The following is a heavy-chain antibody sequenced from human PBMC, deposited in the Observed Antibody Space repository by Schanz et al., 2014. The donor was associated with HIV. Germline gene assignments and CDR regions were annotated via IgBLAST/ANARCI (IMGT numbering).Heavy chain of an antibody. CDR1: GGTFSIYA. J-gene: IGHJ4*02. CDR3: ARTYTGDWSTGAD. D-gene: IGHD2-21*02. CDR2: IIPIFDTT. Sequence: QVQLVQSGAEVKKSGSSVKVSCKASGGTFSIYAISWVRQAPGQGLEWMGGIIPIFDTTNYAQKFQGRVTITADKSTSTVYMDLSSLRSEDTAVYYCARTYTGDWSTGADWGQGTLVTVSS. V-gene: IGHV1-69*06.